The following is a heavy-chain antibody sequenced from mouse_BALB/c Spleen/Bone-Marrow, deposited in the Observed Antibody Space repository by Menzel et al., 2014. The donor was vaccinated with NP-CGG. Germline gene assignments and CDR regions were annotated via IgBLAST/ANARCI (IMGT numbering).Heavy chain of an antibody. Sequence: EVQRVESGGDLVKPGGSLKLSCVASGFTFSSYGMSWVRQTPDKRLEWVATISSGGSSTYYPASVKGRFTISRDNAKSTLYLQMSSLNSEDTAMYYCTRRPLQANSYFDYWGQGTTLTVSS. CDR2: ISSGGSST. D-gene: IGHD3-2*02. V-gene: IGHV5-6*01. CDR3: TRRPLQANSYFDY. J-gene: IGHJ2*01. CDR1: GFTFSSYG.